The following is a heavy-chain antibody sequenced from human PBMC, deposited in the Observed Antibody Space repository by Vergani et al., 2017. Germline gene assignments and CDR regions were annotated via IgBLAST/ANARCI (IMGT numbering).Heavy chain of an antibody. CDR3: RGEMDV. CDR2: ISNDGRHT. CDR1: GFIFQNYT. V-gene: IGHV3-30*04. Sequence: QVNLVGPGGGVVQPGRSLRLSCATYGFIFQNYTMHWVRQAPGKGLEWVALISNDGRHTYYADSVRGRFSISRDNSKNTLYLQMNSLRTEDTANYYCRGEMDVWGKGTTVTVSS. J-gene: IGHJ6*04.